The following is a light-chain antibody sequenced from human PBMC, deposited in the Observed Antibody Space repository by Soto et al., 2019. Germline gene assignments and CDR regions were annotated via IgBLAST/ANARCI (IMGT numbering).Light chain of an antibody. CDR2: GAS. CDR1: QSVSSN. V-gene: IGKV3-15*01. J-gene: IGKJ5*01. Sequence: EIVMTQSPATLSVSPVERPTLSCRASQSVSSNLAWYQQKPVQAHRLIIYGASTRATGIPDRFSGSGSGTAFTLTIRRLKSEDFAVYYGQKYNNWPTITFGKGTRLEIK. CDR3: QKYNNWPTIT.